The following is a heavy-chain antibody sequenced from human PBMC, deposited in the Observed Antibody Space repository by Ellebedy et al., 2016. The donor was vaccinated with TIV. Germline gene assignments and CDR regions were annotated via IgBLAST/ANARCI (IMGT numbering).Heavy chain of an antibody. V-gene: IGHV3-7*03. CDR1: GFIFSTYT. D-gene: IGHD3-10*01. CDR2: IKQDGSEK. J-gene: IGHJ6*03. CDR3: ARVQRRITMLRGVFYMDV. Sequence: PGGSLRLSCAASGFIFSTYTMNWVRQAPGKGLEWVANIKQDGSEKHYVDPVKGRFTMSRDNAKNSVFLQMNSLRADDTAVYFCARVQRRITMLRGVFYMDVWGKGTTVTVSS.